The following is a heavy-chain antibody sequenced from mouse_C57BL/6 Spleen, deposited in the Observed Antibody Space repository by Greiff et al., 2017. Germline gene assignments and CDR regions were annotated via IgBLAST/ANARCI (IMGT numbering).Heavy chain of an antibody. CDR2: ISDGGSYT. V-gene: IGHV5-4*01. CDR1: GFTFSSYA. J-gene: IGHJ4*01. CDR3: ARGHYGSLYYYARDY. D-gene: IGHD1-1*01. Sequence: EVQVVESGGGLVKPGGSLKLSCAASGFTFSSYAMSWVRQTPEKRLEWVATISDGGSYTYYPDNVKGRFTISRDNAKNNLYLQMSHLKSEDTAMYYCARGHYGSLYYYARDYWGQGTSVTVSS.